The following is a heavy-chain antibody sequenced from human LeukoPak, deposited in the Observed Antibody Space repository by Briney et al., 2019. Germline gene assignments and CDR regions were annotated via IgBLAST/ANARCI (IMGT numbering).Heavy chain of an antibody. D-gene: IGHD2-15*01. J-gene: IGHJ5*02. Sequence: SETLSLTCTVSGGSISSYYWGWIRQPPGKGLEWIASIYYSGTTHYNPSHQSRVTMSVDTSKNQFSLKLSSVTAADTAVYYCARVNTQGVPSPWGQGILVTVSS. CDR2: IYYSGTT. CDR3: ARVNTQGVPSP. V-gene: IGHV4-39*01. CDR1: GGSISSYY.